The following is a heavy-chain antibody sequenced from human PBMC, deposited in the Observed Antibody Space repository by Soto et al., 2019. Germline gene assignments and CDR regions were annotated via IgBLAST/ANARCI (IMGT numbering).Heavy chain of an antibody. CDR1: GFTFSDHY. J-gene: IGHJ4*02. D-gene: IGHD5-12*01. CDR3: AGGVVSTGYFDY. Sequence: EVQLAESGGGLVQPGGSLRLSCAASGFTFSDHYMDWVRQAPGKGLEWVGRSRDKVHSHTTEYAASVKGRFTISRGDSENSLYLQMNSLKTEDTALYYCAGGVVSTGYFDYWGQGTLVTVSS. V-gene: IGHV3-72*01. CDR2: SRDKVHSHTT.